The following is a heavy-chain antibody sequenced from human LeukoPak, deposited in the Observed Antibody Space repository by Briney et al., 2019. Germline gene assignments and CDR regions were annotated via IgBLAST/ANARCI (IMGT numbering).Heavy chain of an antibody. D-gene: IGHD2-8*01. CDR2: ISSSGTTI. V-gene: IGHV3-48*03. Sequence: GGSLRLSCAASGFTFSTYEMNWVRQAPGKGLEWVSYISSSGTTIYYTDSVKGRLTISRDNAKNSLYLQMNSLRAEDTAVYYCAREVNAYCFDYWGQGTLVTVSS. J-gene: IGHJ4*02. CDR1: GFTFSTYE. CDR3: AREVNAYCFDY.